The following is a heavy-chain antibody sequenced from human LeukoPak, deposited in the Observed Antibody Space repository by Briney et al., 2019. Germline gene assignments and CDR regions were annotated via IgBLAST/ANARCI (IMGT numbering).Heavy chain of an antibody. Sequence: PGGSLRLSCAASGFTFSSYWMHWVRQAPGKGLVWVSRISSDGSSTTYADSVKGRFTISRDNSKNTLYLQMNSLRAEDTAVYYCAKALGRGYKEYFQHWGQGTLVTVSS. CDR1: GFTFSSYW. J-gene: IGHJ1*01. D-gene: IGHD1-1*01. V-gene: IGHV3-74*01. CDR2: ISSDGSST. CDR3: AKALGRGYKEYFQH.